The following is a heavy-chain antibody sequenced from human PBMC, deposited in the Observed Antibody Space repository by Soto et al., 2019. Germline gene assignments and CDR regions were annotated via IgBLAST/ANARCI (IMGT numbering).Heavy chain of an antibody. V-gene: IGHV4-30-4*02. CDR3: ARGRITMVRGVKPKGWFDP. CDR2: IYYSGST. Sequence: NPSDTLSLTCTVSGGSISSGDYYWSWIRQPPGKGLVWIGYIYYSGSTYYNPSLKSRVTISVDTSKNQFSLKLSSVTAADTAVYYCARGRITMVRGVKPKGWFDPWGQGTLVTAPQ. CDR1: GGSISSGDYY. D-gene: IGHD3-10*01. J-gene: IGHJ5*02.